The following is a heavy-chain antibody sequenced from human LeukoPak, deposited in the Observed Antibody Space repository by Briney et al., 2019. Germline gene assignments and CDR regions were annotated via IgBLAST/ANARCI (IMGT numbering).Heavy chain of an antibody. CDR3: ARAPRDSSSSNYMRRFDY. CDR1: GYSISSDNY. D-gene: IGHD3-22*01. V-gene: IGHV4-38-2*01. Sequence: SSETLSLTCAVSGYSISSDNYWVWIRQPPGQGLEWTGGIYHSGSTYYNPSLKSRVTMSVGTSKNQFSLKLSSVTAADTAVYYCARAPRDSSSSNYMRRFDYWGQGTLVTVSS. CDR2: IYHSGST. J-gene: IGHJ4*02.